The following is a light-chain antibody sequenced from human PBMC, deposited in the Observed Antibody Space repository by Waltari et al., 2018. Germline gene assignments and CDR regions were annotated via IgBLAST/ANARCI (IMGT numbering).Light chain of an antibody. CDR2: GAS. CDR3: QQYNNWPHT. V-gene: IGKV3-15*01. CDR1: QSVSSN. J-gene: IGKJ2*01. Sequence: VSTQSPATLSVSPGARATLSCRASQSVSSNLAWYQQKPGQAPRLLIYGASTRATGIPARFSGSGSGTEFTLTISSLQSEDFAVYYCQQYNNWPHTFGQGTKLEIK.